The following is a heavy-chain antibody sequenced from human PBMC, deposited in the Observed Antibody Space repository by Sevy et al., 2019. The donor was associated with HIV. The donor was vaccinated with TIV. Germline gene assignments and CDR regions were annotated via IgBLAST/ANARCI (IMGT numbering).Heavy chain of an antibody. D-gene: IGHD2-15*01. V-gene: IGHV5-51*01. Sequence: GESLKICCKGSEYTFTHFWIAWVRQMPGKGLESMGIIYPGDSDTRYSPSFQGQVTISADKSISTAYLQWDSLKASDTAMYYCARSDGYCSGGNHLCYFDYWGQGTLVTVSS. CDR3: ARSDGYCSGGNHLCYFDY. CDR1: EYTFTHFW. J-gene: IGHJ4*02. CDR2: IYPGDSDT.